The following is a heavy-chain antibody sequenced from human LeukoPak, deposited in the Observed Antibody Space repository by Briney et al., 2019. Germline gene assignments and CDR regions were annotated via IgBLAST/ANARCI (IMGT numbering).Heavy chain of an antibody. CDR2: IYTSGST. D-gene: IGHD2-2*03. CDR1: GGSISSGSYY. Sequence: TLSLTCTVSGGSISSGSYYWSWIRQPAGKGLEWIGRIYTSGSTNYNPSLKSRVTISVDTSKNQFSLKLSSVTAADTAVYYCARDRGYSMINWFDPWGQGTLVTVSS. V-gene: IGHV4-61*02. CDR3: ARDRGYSMINWFDP. J-gene: IGHJ5*02.